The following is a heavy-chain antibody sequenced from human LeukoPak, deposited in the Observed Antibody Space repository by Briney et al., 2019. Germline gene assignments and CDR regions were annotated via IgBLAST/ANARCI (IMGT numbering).Heavy chain of an antibody. D-gene: IGHD2-2*02. CDR2: INPNSGGT. CDR1: GYTLTGYY. CDR3: ARAGVYCSSTSCYTFDY. V-gene: IGHV1-2*02. J-gene: IGHJ4*02. Sequence: ASVKVSCKASGYTLTGYYMHWVRQAPGQGLEWMGWINPNSGGTNYAQKFQGRVTMTRDTSIGTAYTELSRLRSDDTAVYYCARAGVYCSSTSCYTFDYWGQGTLVTVSS.